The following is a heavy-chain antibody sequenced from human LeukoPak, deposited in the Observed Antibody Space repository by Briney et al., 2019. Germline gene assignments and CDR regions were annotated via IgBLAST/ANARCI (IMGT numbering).Heavy chain of an antibody. CDR1: GGSISSGSYY. CDR3: ARDPYYYDSSGYYSDY. D-gene: IGHD3-22*01. Sequence: SETLSLXCTVSGGSISSGSYYWSWIRQPAEKGLEWIGRIYTSGSTNYNPSLKSRVTISVDTSKNQFSLKLSSVTAADTAVYYYARDPYYYDSSGYYSDYWGQGTLVTVSS. CDR2: IYTSGST. J-gene: IGHJ4*02. V-gene: IGHV4-61*02.